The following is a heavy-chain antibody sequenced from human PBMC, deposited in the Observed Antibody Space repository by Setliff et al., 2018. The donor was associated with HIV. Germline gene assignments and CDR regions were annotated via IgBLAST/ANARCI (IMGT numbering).Heavy chain of an antibody. CDR1: GYTFTGYY. V-gene: IGHV1-2*04. CDR3: ARDIGSVWHNWFDP. CDR2: INPNSGGT. D-gene: IGHD3-16*01. J-gene: IGHJ5*02. Sequence: ASVKVSCKASGYTFTGYYMHWVRQAPGQGLEWMGWINPNSGGTNYAQKFQGWVTMTRDTSASTAYMELNSLRFEDTAVYYCARDIGSVWHNWFDPWGQGTLVTVSS.